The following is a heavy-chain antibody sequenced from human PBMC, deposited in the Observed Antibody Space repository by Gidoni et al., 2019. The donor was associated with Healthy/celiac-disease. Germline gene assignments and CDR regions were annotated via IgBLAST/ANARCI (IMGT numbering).Heavy chain of an antibody. CDR1: GGSLSSSNW. CDR3: ARVGAGRDGYNRVDY. CDR2: IYHSGST. Sequence: QVQLQESGPGLVKPSGTLSLTCAVSGGSLSSSNWWSWVRQPPGKGLEWIGEIYHSGSTNYNPSLKSRVTISVDKSKNQFSLKLSSVTAADTAVYYCARVGAGRDGYNRVDYWGQGTLVTVSS. V-gene: IGHV4-4*02. D-gene: IGHD5-12*01. J-gene: IGHJ4*02.